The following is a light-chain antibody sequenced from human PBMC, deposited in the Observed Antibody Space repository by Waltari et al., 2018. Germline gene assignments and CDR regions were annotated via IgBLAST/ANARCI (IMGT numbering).Light chain of an antibody. CDR3: QTGGHGTWV. Sequence: QLVLTQSPSASASLGASVKLTCTLSSGHSSNVIAWLQQQPEKGPRFLMKVNSDGSHRKGDGIPDRFACSSSGAERYLSISSLQSEDEADYFCQTGGHGTWVFGGGTKLTVL. V-gene: IGLV4-69*01. CDR1: SGHSSNV. CDR2: VNSDGSH. J-gene: IGLJ3*02.